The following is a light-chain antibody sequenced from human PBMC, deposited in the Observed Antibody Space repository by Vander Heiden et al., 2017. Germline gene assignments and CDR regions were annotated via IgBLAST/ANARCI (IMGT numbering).Light chain of an antibody. Sequence: QYVLPQPLSASATPGQTVTISCSGSRPNIGSYTVNRYQHHPGTAPKRLLHTDHQRPSGGPDRFSASKSGTSASLAISGLQSDDEADYYCGGLDDRLNGWVFGGGTKLTVL. V-gene: IGLV1-44*01. CDR1: RPNIGSYT. J-gene: IGLJ3*02. CDR2: TDH. CDR3: GGLDDRLNGWV.